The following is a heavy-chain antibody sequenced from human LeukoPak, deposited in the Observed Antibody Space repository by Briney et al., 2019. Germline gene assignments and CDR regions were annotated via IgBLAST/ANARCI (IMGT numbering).Heavy chain of an antibody. V-gene: IGHV4-59*01. D-gene: IGHD3-22*01. J-gene: IGHJ4*02. CDR3: ARRYYDSSRPFDY. CDR2: VHYTGKT. Sequence: SETLSLTCTVSGDSISSSYWSWIRQPPGKRLEWVGYVHYTGKTNYNPSLNNRATISVDMSKNQFSLTLTSVTVADTAMYYCARRYYDSSRPFDYWGQGTLVTVSS. CDR1: GDSISSSY.